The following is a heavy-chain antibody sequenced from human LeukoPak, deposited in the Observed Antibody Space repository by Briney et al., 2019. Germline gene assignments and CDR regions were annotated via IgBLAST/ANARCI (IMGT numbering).Heavy chain of an antibody. J-gene: IGHJ4*02. V-gene: IGHV1-8*02. D-gene: IGHD7-27*01. CDR1: GYTFTSYG. CDR3: ARGPPNWGYDY. Sequence: GASVKVSCKASGYTFTSYGISWVRQAPGQGPEWMGWMSSNSGDTGHAQNFQGRVTMTRDTSTSTAYIELSSLRSEDTAVYYCARGPPNWGYDYWGQGTLVTVSS. CDR2: MSSNSGDT.